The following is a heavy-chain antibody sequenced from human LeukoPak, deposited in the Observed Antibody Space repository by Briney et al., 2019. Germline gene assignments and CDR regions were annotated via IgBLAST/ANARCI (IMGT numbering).Heavy chain of an antibody. CDR1: GYTFTSYD. V-gene: IGHV1-8*03. J-gene: IGHJ3*02. Sequence: ASXXVXCKASGYTFTSYDINWVRQATGQGREWMGWMNPNSGNTGYAQKFQGRVTITRNTSISTAYMEMSSLRSEDTAVYYCARYCSSTSCYMGDDAFDIWGQGTMVTVSS. CDR3: ARYCSSTSCYMGDDAFDI. D-gene: IGHD2-2*02. CDR2: MNPNSGNT.